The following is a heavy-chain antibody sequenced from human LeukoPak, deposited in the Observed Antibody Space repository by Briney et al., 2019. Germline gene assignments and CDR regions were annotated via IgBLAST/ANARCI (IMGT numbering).Heavy chain of an antibody. V-gene: IGHV4-39*07. D-gene: IGHD1-26*01. CDR3: ARAVWEHYFDS. CDR1: GGSISSSSYY. CDR2: IYYSGST. J-gene: IGHJ4*02. Sequence: PSETLSLTCTVSGGSISSSSYYWGWIRQPPGKGLEWIGSIYYSGSTYYNPSLKSRVTLSIDTSKSQLSFQLTSVTAADTAVYYCARAVWEHYFDSWGQGTLVTVSS.